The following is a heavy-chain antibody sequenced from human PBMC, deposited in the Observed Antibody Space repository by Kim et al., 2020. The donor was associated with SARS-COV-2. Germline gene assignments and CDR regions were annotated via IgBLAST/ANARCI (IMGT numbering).Heavy chain of an antibody. V-gene: IGHV3-33*06. Sequence: GGSLRLSCAASGFTFSSYGMHWVRQAPGKGLEWVAVIWYDGSNKYYADSVKGRFTISRDNSKNTLYLQMNSLRAEDTAVYYCAKDLGAGDSSGYYSDAFDIWGQGTMVTVSS. D-gene: IGHD3-22*01. CDR3: AKDLGAGDSSGYYSDAFDI. J-gene: IGHJ3*02. CDR2: IWYDGSNK. CDR1: GFTFSSYG.